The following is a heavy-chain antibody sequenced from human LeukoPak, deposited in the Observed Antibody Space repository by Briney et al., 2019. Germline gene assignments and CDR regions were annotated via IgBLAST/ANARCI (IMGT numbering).Heavy chain of an antibody. J-gene: IGHJ4*02. CDR2: IFYSGTT. Sequence: SETLSLTCTVSGDSINSNYWGWIRQPPGKGLDWIGYIFYSGTTNYSPSFRSRVTLSVDTSKNHFSLNLTSVTAADTAVYYCARGTGTGFDLWGRGSLVTVSS. V-gene: IGHV4-59*01. CDR3: ARGTGTGFDL. D-gene: IGHD1-1*01. CDR1: GDSINSNY.